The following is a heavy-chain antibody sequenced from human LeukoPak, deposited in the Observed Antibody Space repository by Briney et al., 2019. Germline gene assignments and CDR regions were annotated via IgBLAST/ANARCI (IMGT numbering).Heavy chain of an antibody. J-gene: IGHJ4*02. CDR1: GGSISSYY. V-gene: IGHV4-59*01. CDR3: AREFARITMVRGVIGY. CDR2: TYYSGST. Sequence: SETLSLTCTVSGGSISSYYWSWIRQPPGKGLEWIGYTYYSGSTNYNPSLKSRVTISVDTSKNQFSLKLSSVTAADTAVYYCAREFARITMVRGVIGYWGQGTLVTVSS. D-gene: IGHD3-10*01.